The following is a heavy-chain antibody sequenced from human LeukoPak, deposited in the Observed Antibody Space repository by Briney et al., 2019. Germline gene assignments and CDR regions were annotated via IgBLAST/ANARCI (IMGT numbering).Heavy chain of an antibody. Sequence: GGSLRLSCAASGFTFSNYMMHWVRQAPGKGLVWVSRIKSDGITITYADSVKGRFTISRDNAKNTLYLQMNSLRVEDTAVYYCARDPPGIAASGTYYWGQGTLVTVSS. CDR3: ARDPPGIAASGTYY. J-gene: IGHJ4*02. CDR1: GFTFSNYM. D-gene: IGHD6-13*01. CDR2: IKSDGITI. V-gene: IGHV3-74*01.